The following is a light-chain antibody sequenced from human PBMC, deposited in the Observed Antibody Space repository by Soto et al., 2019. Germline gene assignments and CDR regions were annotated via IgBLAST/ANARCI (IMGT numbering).Light chain of an antibody. J-gene: IGKJ1*01. CDR1: QSVSNNY. CDR2: GAF. Sequence: EIVLTQSPGTLSLSPGERATLSCRASQSVSNNYLAWYQQKPGQAPRLLIYGAFNRAIGIPDRFSGSGSGTDFTLIISRLEPEDFAVCYCQQYGSVGTFGQGTKVEIK. V-gene: IGKV3-20*01. CDR3: QQYGSVGT.